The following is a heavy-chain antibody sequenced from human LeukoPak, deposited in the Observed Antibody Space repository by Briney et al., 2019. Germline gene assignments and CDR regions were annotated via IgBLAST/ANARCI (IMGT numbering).Heavy chain of an antibody. CDR2: ISGSNSYI. CDR3: ARALTTLTYEGY. Sequence: GGSLRLSCAASGFTFSSYGMHWIRQAPGKGLEWVSSISGSNSYIFYADSVKGRFTVSRDNAKDSLYLQMNSLRAEDTAVYYCARALTTLTYEGYWGQGTLVTVSS. J-gene: IGHJ4*02. CDR1: GFTFSSYG. D-gene: IGHD1-1*01. V-gene: IGHV3-21*01.